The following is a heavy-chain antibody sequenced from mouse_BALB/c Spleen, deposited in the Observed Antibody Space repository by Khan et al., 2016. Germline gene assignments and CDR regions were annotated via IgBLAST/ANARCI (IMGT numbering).Heavy chain of an antibody. J-gene: IGHJ2*01. CDR3: ARTLLRLYYFDY. CDR1: GYSITSDYA. Sequence: EVQLQESGPGLVKPSQSLSLTCTVTGYSITSDYAWNWIRQFPGNKLEWMGYISYSGSTSYNPSFKSRISITRDTSKNQFFLQLNSVTTEDTSTDYCARTLLRLYYFDYWGQGTTLTVSS. V-gene: IGHV3-2*02. CDR2: ISYSGST. D-gene: IGHD1-2*01.